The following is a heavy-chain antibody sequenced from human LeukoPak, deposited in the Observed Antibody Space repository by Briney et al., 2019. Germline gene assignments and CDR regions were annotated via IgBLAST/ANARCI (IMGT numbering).Heavy chain of an antibody. CDR1: GFTFTSHW. V-gene: IGHV3-7*01. CDR2: IKQDGSEK. CDR3: ARGGGYAWDY. D-gene: IGHD5-12*01. Sequence: PGGSLRLSCAASGFTFTSHWMSWVRQAPGKGLEWVANIKQDGSEKYYEDSVKGRFTISRDNARNSLYLQMNSLRADDTAVYYCARGGGYAWDYWGQGTLVTVSS. J-gene: IGHJ4*02.